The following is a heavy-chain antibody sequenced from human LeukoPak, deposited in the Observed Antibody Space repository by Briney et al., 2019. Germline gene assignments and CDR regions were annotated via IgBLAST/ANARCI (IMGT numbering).Heavy chain of an antibody. CDR2: IYYSGST. Sequence: SETLSLTCTVSGGSISSYYWSWIRQPPGKGLEWIGYIYYSGSTNYNPSLKSRVTISVDTSKNQFSLKLSSVTAADTAVYYCAREKAFAPRITIFGVVDYWYFDLWGPGTLVTVSS. CDR3: AREKAFAPRITIFGVVDYWYFDL. J-gene: IGHJ2*01. D-gene: IGHD3-3*01. CDR1: GGSISSYY. V-gene: IGHV4-59*01.